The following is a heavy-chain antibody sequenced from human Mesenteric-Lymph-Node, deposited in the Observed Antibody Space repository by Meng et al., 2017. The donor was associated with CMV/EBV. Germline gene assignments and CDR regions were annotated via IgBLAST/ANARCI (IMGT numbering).Heavy chain of an antibody. J-gene: IGHJ4*02. D-gene: IGHD2-21*02. CDR2: IYYSGST. Sequence: SGGSISSGGYYWSWIRQHPGKGLEWIGYIYYSGSTYYNPSLKSRVTISVDTSKNQFSLKLSSVTAADTAVYYCARYCGGDCYSTTFDYWGQGTLVTASS. V-gene: IGHV4-31*02. CDR3: ARYCGGDCYSTTFDY. CDR1: GGSISSGGYY.